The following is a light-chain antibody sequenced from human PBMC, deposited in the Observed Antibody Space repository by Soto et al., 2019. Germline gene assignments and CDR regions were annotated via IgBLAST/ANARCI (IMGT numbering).Light chain of an antibody. CDR1: QGISSY. Sequence: AIRMTQSPSSLSASTGDRVTITCRASQGISSYLAWYQQKPGKAPKLLIYAASTLQSGVPSRFSGSGSGTDFTLTISCLQSEDFATYYCQQLSNYPITCGQGTRLEIK. V-gene: IGKV1-8*01. CDR2: AAS. CDR3: QQLSNYPIT. J-gene: IGKJ5*01.